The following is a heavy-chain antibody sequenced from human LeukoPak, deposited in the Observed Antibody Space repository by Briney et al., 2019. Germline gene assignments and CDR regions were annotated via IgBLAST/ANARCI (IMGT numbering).Heavy chain of an antibody. CDR1: GGSISSSDSY. CDR3: GRHFPETGRDEQPLEF. V-gene: IGHV4-39*01. J-gene: IGHJ4*02. CDR2: ICFSRTT. D-gene: IGHD3-10*01. Sequence: SETLSLTCTVSGGSISSSDSYWAWVRQPPGKGLEWIGSICFSRTTYYNPSLKSRVTMSIDTSKNHFSLKVASVTAADTAVYYCGRHFPETGRDEQPLEFWGQGSLFTVSS.